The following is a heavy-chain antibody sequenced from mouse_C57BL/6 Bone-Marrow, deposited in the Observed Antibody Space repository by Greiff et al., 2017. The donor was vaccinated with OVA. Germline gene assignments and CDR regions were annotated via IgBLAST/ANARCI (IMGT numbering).Heavy chain of an antibody. D-gene: IGHD1-1*01. CDR1: GFTFSNYW. J-gene: IGHJ4*01. V-gene: IGHV6-3*01. CDR2: IRLKSDNYAT. Sequence: EVKLQESGGGLVQPGGSMKLSCVASGFTFSNYWMNWVRQSPEKGLEWVAQIRLKSDNYATHYAESVKGRFTISRDDSKSSVYLQMNNLRAEDTGIYYCTGKITTVVATDAMDYWGQGTSVTVSS. CDR3: TGKITTVVATDAMDY.